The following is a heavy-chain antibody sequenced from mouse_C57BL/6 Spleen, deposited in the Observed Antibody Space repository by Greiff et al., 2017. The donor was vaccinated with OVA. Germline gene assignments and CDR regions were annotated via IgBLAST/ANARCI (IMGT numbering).Heavy chain of an antibody. CDR3: ARGEEGFYAMDY. J-gene: IGHJ4*01. V-gene: IGHV1-81*01. CDR1: GYTFTSYG. CDR2: IYPRSGNT. Sequence: VQLQQSGAELARPGASVKLSCKASGYTFTSYGISWVKQRPGQGLEWIGEIYPRSGNTYYNEKFKGKATLTADKSSSPAYMELRSLTSEDSAVYVGARGEEGFYAMDYWGQGTSVTVSA.